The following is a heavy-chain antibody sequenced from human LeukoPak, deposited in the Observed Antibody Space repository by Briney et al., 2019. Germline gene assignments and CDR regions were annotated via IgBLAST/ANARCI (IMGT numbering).Heavy chain of an antibody. CDR1: GGSISSYY. V-gene: IGHV4-59*01. D-gene: IGHD6-13*01. CDR3: AQIAAAAPYNWFDP. J-gene: IGHJ5*02. Sequence: PSETLSLTCTVSGGSISSYYWSWIRQPPGKGLEWIGYIYYSGSTNYNPSLKSRVTISVDTSKNQFSLKLGSVTAADTAVYYCAQIAAAAPYNWFDPWGQGTLVTVSS. CDR2: IYYSGST.